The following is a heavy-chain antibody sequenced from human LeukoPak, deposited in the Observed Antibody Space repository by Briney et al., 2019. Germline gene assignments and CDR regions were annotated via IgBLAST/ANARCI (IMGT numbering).Heavy chain of an antibody. D-gene: IGHD6-19*01. J-gene: IGHJ5*02. CDR3: ARREIAVGGFDA. V-gene: IGHV5-51*01. CDR2: IYPGDPDT. CDR1: GYTFSDYW. Sequence: GESLKISCKGSGYTFSDYWIAWVRQMPGKGLEWMGSIYPGDPDTRYSPSFQGQVTISADNSITTAYLQRSSLKASDTAIYYCARREIAVGGFDAWGQGTQVTVSS.